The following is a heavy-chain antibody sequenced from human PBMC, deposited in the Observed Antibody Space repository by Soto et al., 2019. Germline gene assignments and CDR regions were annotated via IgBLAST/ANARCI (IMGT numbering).Heavy chain of an antibody. J-gene: IGHJ4*02. CDR3: ARGGVHYGEEYCFDY. D-gene: IGHD4-17*01. Sequence: PGGSLRLSCAASGFAFSTYYMNWVRLAPGKGLEWVSVIYSGGTTYYADSVKGRFTISRDNSGNMLYLQMNSLRAEDTAVYYCARGGVHYGEEYCFDYWGPGSLVTVSS. CDR2: IYSGGTT. CDR1: GFAFSTYY. V-gene: IGHV3-66*01.